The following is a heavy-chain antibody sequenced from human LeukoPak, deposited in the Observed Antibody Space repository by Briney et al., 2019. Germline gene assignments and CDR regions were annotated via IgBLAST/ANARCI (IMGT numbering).Heavy chain of an antibody. D-gene: IGHD6-19*01. V-gene: IGHV3-30*04. Sequence: GRSLRLACVASGFTFRSFAMHWVRQAPGKGRGWVADLSYDGSNKSYADSVRGRFTISRDNSTSTLYLQMNSLRAEDTAVYYCAKDRSAVAGSYMDVWGKGTTVTISS. CDR2: LSYDGSNK. J-gene: IGHJ6*03. CDR3: AKDRSAVAGSYMDV. CDR1: GFTFRSFA.